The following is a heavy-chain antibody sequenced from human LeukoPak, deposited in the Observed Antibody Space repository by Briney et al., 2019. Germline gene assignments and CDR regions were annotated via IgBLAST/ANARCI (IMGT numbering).Heavy chain of an antibody. CDR1: GFTFNTYG. CDR3: AKSFSYGSGSPNDY. V-gene: IGHV3-23*01. J-gene: IGHJ4*02. Sequence: GGSLRLSCAASGFTFNTYGMSWVRQAPGKGLEWVSGISGSGGATYYADSVKGRFTISRDDPHNTLYLQMNSLRAEDTAVYYCAKSFSYGSGSPNDYWGQGTLVTVSS. D-gene: IGHD3-10*01. CDR2: ISGSGGAT.